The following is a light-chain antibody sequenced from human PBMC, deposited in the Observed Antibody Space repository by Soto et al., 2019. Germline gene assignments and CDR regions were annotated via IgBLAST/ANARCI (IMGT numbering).Light chain of an antibody. CDR3: SSYISSSTFVV. CDR2: EVS. Sequence: QSALTQPASVSGSPGQSITISCTGTSRDVGGYNYVSWHQQHPGKAPKVIITEVSNRPSGVSNRFSGSKSGNTSSLTISGLQAEDEADYYCSSYISSSTFVVVGGGTKLT. V-gene: IGLV2-14*01. CDR1: SRDVGGYNY. J-gene: IGLJ2*01.